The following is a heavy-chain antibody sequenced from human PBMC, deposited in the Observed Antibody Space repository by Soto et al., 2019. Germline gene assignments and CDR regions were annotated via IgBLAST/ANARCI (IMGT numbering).Heavy chain of an antibody. D-gene: IGHD6-19*01. J-gene: IGHJ4*02. CDR1: GFTFSSYA. CDR3: ASRSSGWDLDY. Sequence: EVQLLESGGGLVQPGGSLRLSCAASGFTFSSYAMNWVRQAPGKGLEWVSVISGSGGSTCYADSVKCRFTISRDNSKNTLYLQMSSLRGEDTAVYYCASRSSGWDLDYWGQGTVVTVSS. V-gene: IGHV3-23*01. CDR2: ISGSGGST.